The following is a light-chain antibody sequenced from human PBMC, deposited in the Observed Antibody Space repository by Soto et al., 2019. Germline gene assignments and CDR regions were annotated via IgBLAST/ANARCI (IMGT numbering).Light chain of an antibody. Sequence: DIQMTQSPSSLSASVGDRVTITCRASQGIRNDLGWYQQKPGKAPKLLIYDASTLESGAPSRFSGSGSGTEFTLTISSLQPDDFATYYCQQYNSYSSMFGHGTKVDIK. CDR1: QGIRND. V-gene: IGKV1-17*01. CDR2: DAS. J-gene: IGKJ1*01. CDR3: QQYNSYSSM.